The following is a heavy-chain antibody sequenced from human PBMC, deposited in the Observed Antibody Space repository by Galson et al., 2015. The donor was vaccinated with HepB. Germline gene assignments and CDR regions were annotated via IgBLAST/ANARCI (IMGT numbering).Heavy chain of an antibody. Sequence: TVSGGSISSGGYYWSWIRQHPGKGLEWIGYIYYSGSTYYNPSLKSRVTISVDTSKNQFSLKLSSVTAADTAVYYCASNLRGSYWGGDAFDIWGQGTMVTVSS. CDR1: GGSISSGGYY. D-gene: IGHD1-26*01. V-gene: IGHV4-31*03. CDR3: ASNLRGSYWGGDAFDI. J-gene: IGHJ3*02. CDR2: IYYSGST.